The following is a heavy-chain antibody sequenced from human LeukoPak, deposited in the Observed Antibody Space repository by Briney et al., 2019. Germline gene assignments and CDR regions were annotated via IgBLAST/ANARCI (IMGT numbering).Heavy chain of an antibody. CDR3: ARGRRPDKVYCSSTSCYRGNWFDP. CDR2: INHSGST. V-gene: IGHV4-34*01. D-gene: IGHD2-2*01. Sequence: SETLSLTCAVYGGSFSGYYWSWTRQPPGKGLEWIGEINHSGSTNYNPSLKSRVTISVDTSKNQFSLKLSSVTAADTAVYYCARGRRPDKVYCSSTSCYRGNWFDPWGQGTLVTVSS. CDR1: GGSFSGYY. J-gene: IGHJ5*02.